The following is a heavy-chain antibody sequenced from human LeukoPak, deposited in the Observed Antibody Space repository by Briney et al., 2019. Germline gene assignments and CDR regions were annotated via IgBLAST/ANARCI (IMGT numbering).Heavy chain of an antibody. J-gene: IGHJ6*02. CDR2: ISSSSSYI. D-gene: IGHD2-2*01. CDR3: ARITQLPAAIIGNYYYGMDV. V-gene: IGHV3-21*01. CDR1: GFTFSSYS. Sequence: PGGSLRLSCAASGFTFSSYSMNWVRQAPGKGLEWVSSISSSSSYIYYADSVKGRFTISRDNAKNSLYPQMNSLRAEDTAVYYCARITQLPAAIIGNYYYGMDVWGQGTTVTVSS.